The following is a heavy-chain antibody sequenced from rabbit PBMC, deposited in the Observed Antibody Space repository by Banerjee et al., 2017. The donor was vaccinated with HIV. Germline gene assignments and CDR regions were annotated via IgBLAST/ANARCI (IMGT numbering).Heavy chain of an antibody. CDR1: GFDFSSYG. V-gene: IGHV1S39*01. CDR3: ARGPAGYAGYGYPYFNF. CDR2: IDPVFGST. Sequence: QEQLVESGGGLVQPGGSLKLSCKASGFDFSSYGVSWVRQAPGKGLEWIGYIDPVFGSTYYASWVKSRFTISKTSSTTVTLQMTSLTAADTATYFCARGPAGYAGYGYPYFNFWGQGTLVTVS. D-gene: IGHD7-1*01. J-gene: IGHJ4*01.